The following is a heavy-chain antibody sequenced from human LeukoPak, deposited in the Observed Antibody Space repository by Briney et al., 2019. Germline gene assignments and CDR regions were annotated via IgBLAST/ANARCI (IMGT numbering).Heavy chain of an antibody. CDR1: GYTFTGYY. J-gene: IGHJ3*02. D-gene: IGHD3-22*01. V-gene: IGHV1-18*04. Sequence: GASVKVSCKASGYTFTGYYMHWVRQAPGQGLEWMGWISAYNGNTNYAQKLQGRVTMTTDTSTSTAYMELRSLRSDDTAVYYCARDPALSSGYYWQSDAFDIWGQGTMVTVSS. CDR3: ARDPALSSGYYWQSDAFDI. CDR2: ISAYNGNT.